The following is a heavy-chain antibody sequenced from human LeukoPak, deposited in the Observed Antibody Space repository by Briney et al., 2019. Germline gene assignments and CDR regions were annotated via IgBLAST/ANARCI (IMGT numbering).Heavy chain of an antibody. Sequence: GGSLRLSCAASGFTFSRYARSWVRQAPGKGLEWVSSIYGSGGSTCYSDSVKGRFTISRDNSKNTLFLQMNSLRAEDTAVYYCAKDWGGSHTGVFRDFWGQGTLVTVSS. CDR3: AKDWGGSHTGVFRDF. D-gene: IGHD1-26*01. CDR1: GFTFSRYA. V-gene: IGHV3-23*01. CDR2: IYGSGGST. J-gene: IGHJ4*02.